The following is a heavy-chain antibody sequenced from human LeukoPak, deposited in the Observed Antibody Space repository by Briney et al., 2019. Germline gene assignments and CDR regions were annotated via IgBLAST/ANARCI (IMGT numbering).Heavy chain of an antibody. CDR3: LRGDRRDY. J-gene: IGHJ4*02. Sequence: GGSLRLSCEDSGFTLNNYSMKWARQAPGTRLGWGSYIDSRGGYMFYAHSVKGRFIISRDNAKDSLYLQTNSLRDEDTAGYILLRGDRRDYWGEGTLVTVSS. CDR1: GFTLNNYS. V-gene: IGHV3-21*03. CDR2: IDSRGGYM.